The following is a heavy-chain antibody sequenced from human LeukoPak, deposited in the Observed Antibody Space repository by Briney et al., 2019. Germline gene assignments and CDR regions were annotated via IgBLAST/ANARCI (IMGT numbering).Heavy chain of an antibody. Sequence: GGSLRLSCADSGFTFTSYWMNWVRQAPGKGLEWVANIKPEGSEKYYVDSVKGRFTISRDNAKNSLYLQMNSLRAEDTAVYYCARGGAGHSSGLYASYYWGQGTLVTVSS. CDR3: ARGGAGHSSGLYASYY. J-gene: IGHJ4*02. V-gene: IGHV3-7*01. D-gene: IGHD6-19*01. CDR1: GFTFTSYW. CDR2: IKPEGSEK.